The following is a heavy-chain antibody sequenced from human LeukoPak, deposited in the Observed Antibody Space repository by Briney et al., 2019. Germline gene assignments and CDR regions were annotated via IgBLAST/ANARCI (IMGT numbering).Heavy chain of an antibody. D-gene: IGHD3-22*01. CDR1: GFTFSSYG. V-gene: IGHV3-33*01. J-gene: IGHJ4*02. CDR3: ARESLNYYDSSGYTDY. CDR2: IWYDGSNK. Sequence: GRSLRLSCAASGFTFSSYGMHWVRQAPGKGLEWVAVIWYDGSNKYYADSVKGRFTISRDNSKNTLYLQMNSLRAEDTAVYYCARESLNYYDSSGYTDYWGQGTLVTVSS.